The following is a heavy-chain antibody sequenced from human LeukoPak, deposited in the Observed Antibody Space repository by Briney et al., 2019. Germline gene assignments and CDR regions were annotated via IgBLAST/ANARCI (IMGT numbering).Heavy chain of an antibody. J-gene: IGHJ4*02. CDR2: INGDGGST. Sequence: GGSLRLSCAASGITFRSYAMSWVRQARGKGLEWVSAINGDGGSTYYADSVKGRFTISRDNSNNTLFLQMNSLRVEDTAVYYCAKWGAQSGSYRVVDCWGRGTLVTVSS. V-gene: IGHV3-23*01. D-gene: IGHD3-10*01. CDR1: GITFRSYA. CDR3: AKWGAQSGSYRVVDC.